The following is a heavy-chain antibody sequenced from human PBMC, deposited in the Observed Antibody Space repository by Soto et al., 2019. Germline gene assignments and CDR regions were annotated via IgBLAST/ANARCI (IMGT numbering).Heavy chain of an antibody. CDR3: SRQTPGYSSSWYDY. V-gene: IGHV5-10-1*01. Sequence: GESLKISCKGSGYSFTSYWISWVRQMPGKGLEWMGRIDPSDSYTNYSPSFQGHVTISADKSISTAYLQWSGLKASDTAMYYCSRQTPGYSSSWYDYWGQGTLVTVSS. CDR2: IDPSDSYT. CDR1: GYSFTSYW. D-gene: IGHD6-13*01. J-gene: IGHJ4*02.